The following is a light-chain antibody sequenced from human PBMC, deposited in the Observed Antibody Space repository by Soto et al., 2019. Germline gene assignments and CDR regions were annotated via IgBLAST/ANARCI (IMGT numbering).Light chain of an antibody. CDR3: QQYSTYYRT. J-gene: IGKJ1*01. CDR2: KAS. CDR1: QSISTW. Sequence: DIQMTQSPSTLSASVGDRVTITCRASQSISTWLAWYQQKPGKAPKVLIYKASNVESGVPSRFSGSGSGTEFTLTISRLQPDDFATFYCQQYSTYYRTFGQGTKVEIK. V-gene: IGKV1-5*03.